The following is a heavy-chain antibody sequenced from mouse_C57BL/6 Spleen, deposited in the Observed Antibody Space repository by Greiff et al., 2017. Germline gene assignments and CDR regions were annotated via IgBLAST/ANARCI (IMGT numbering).Heavy chain of an antibody. Sequence: VQLKQSGPELVKPGASVKISCKASGYSFTDYNMNWVKQSNGKSLEWIGVFNPNYGTTRYNQKFKGKATLTVDQSSSTAFMQLNSLTSEDSAVYYCAREGYGRSWNWYFDVWGTGTTVTVSS. CDR3: AREGYGRSWNWYFDV. V-gene: IGHV1-39*01. CDR2: FNPNYGTT. CDR1: GYSFTDYN. D-gene: IGHD1-1*01. J-gene: IGHJ1*03.